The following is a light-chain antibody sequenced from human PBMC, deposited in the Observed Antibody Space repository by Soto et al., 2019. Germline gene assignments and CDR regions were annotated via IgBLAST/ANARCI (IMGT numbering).Light chain of an antibody. CDR3: QTWGTGIHV. V-gene: IGLV4-69*01. J-gene: IGLJ2*01. CDR1: SGHSSYA. CDR2: VNSDGSH. Sequence: QSVLTQSPSASASMGASVKLTCTLSSGHSSYAIAWHQQQPEKGPRYLMKVNSDGSHSKGDRIPDRFSGSSSGAERYLTISSLQSEDEADYYCQTWGTGIHVFGGGTKLTVL.